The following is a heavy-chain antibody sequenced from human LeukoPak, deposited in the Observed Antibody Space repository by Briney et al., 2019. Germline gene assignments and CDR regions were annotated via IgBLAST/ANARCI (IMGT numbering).Heavy chain of an antibody. CDR3: AGGIQLNWFDP. J-gene: IGHJ5*02. CDR2: INHSGST. D-gene: IGHD5-18*01. V-gene: IGHV4-34*01. Sequence: PSETLSLTCAVYGGSFSGYYWSWIRQPPGKGLEWIGEINHSGSTNYNPSLKSRVTISVDTSKNQFSLKLSSVTAADTAVYYCAGGIQLNWFDPWGQGTLVTVSS. CDR1: GGSFSGYY.